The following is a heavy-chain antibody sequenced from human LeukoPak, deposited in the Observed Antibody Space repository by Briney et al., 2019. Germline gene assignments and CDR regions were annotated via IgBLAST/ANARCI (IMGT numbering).Heavy chain of an antibody. CDR1: GYTFTGYY. CDR2: INPNSGGT. V-gene: IGHV1-2*04. J-gene: IGHJ6*02. Sequence: GASVKVSCKASGYTFTGYYMHWVRQAPGQGLEWMGWINPNSGGTNYAQKFQGWVTMTRDTSISTAYMVLSRLRSDDTAVYYCARERIAVAGTTYYYYYGMDVWGQGTTVTVSS. D-gene: IGHD6-19*01. CDR3: ARERIAVAGTTYYYYYGMDV.